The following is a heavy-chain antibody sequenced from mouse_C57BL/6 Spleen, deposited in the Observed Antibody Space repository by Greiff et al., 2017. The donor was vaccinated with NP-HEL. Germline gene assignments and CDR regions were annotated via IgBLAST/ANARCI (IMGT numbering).Heavy chain of an antibody. Sequence: VQLQQSGAELVKPGASVKISCKASGYAFSSYWMNWVKQRPGKGLEWIGQIYPGDGDTNYNGKFKGKATLTADKSSSTAYMQLSSLTSEDSAVYFCARGGDGYYPAWFAYWGQGTLVTVSA. V-gene: IGHV1-80*01. CDR2: IYPGDGDT. J-gene: IGHJ3*01. CDR3: ARGGDGYYPAWFAY. D-gene: IGHD2-3*01. CDR1: GYAFSSYW.